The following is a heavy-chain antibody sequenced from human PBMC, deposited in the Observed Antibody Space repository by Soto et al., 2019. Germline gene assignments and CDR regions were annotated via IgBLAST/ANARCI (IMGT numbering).Heavy chain of an antibody. D-gene: IGHD5-12*01. CDR1: GYTFTDYY. Sequence: ASVKVSCKASGYTFTDYYLHWVRQAPGQGPEWMGWINPATGATKYKENFEGRLSLTRDTSMSTGFMDLSRLKSDDTAIYYCARKGHGVAIDSWGQGTLVTVAS. J-gene: IGHJ4*03. V-gene: IGHV1-2*02. CDR3: ARKGHGVAIDS. CDR2: INPATGAT.